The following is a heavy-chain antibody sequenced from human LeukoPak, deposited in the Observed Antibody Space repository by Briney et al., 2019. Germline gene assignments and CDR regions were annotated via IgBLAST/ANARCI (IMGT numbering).Heavy chain of an antibody. CDR2: FDPEDGET. V-gene: IGHV1-24*01. J-gene: IGHJ6*04. CDR1: GYTLTELS. D-gene: IGHD6-19*01. CDR3: ATGSSSGWYSGRGYYYGMDV. Sequence: ASVKVSCKVSGYTLTELSMHWVRQAPGKGLEWMGGFDPEDGETTYAQKFQGRVTMTEDTSTDTAYMELSSLRSEDTAVYYCATGSSSGWYSGRGYYYGMDVWGKGTTVTVSS.